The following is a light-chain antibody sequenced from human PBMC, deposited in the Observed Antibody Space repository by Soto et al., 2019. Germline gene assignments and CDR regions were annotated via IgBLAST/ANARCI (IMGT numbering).Light chain of an antibody. Sequence: EIVMTQSPASLSVSPGERATLSCRASQSVGTSLACYRQKPGQAPSLLIYGASTRATGVPATFSGSGSGTEFTLTISSLQSEDFALYYCQHYYRWPLTFGGGTKVEI. CDR1: QSVGTS. CDR2: GAS. CDR3: QHYYRWPLT. J-gene: IGKJ4*01. V-gene: IGKV3-15*01.